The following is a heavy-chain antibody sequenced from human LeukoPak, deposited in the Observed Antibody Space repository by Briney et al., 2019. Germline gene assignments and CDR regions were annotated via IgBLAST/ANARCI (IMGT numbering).Heavy chain of an antibody. Sequence: SETLSLTCTVSGGSISSSSYYWGWIRQPPGKGLEWIGSIYYSGSTYYNPSLKSRVTMSVDTSKSQFSLKLSSVTAADTAVYYCTRFYDKYGYYYFDYWGQGTLVTVPS. CDR3: TRFYDKYGYYYFDY. J-gene: IGHJ4*02. CDR1: GGSISSSSYY. V-gene: IGHV4-39*01. D-gene: IGHD5-24*01. CDR2: IYYSGST.